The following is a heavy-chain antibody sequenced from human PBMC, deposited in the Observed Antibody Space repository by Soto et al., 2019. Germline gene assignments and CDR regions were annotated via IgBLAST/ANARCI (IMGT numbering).Heavy chain of an antibody. CDR3: TRDGQLWRLDY. Sequence: SLGLCCEASGFTFSGCYMSWIRQAPGKGLEWVSYISSSGSTIYYADSVKGRFTISRDNAKDSRYLQMNSLRAEDSAVYYCTRDGQLWRLDYWGQGTRVTVSS. CDR2: ISSSGSTI. V-gene: IGHV3-11*01. J-gene: IGHJ4*02. D-gene: IGHD5-18*01. CDR1: GFTFSGCY.